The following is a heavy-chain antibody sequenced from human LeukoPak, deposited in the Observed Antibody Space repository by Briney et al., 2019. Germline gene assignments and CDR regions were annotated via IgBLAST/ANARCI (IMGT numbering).Heavy chain of an antibody. D-gene: IGHD2-2*01. Sequence: PGGSLRLSCAASGFTFSSYEMNWVRQAPGKGLEWVSYISSSGSTIYYADSVKGRFTISRDNAKNSLYLQMNSLRAEDTAVYYCARACVVGTYYYYYYMDVWGKGTTVTISS. CDR2: ISSSGSTI. J-gene: IGHJ6*03. CDR1: GFTFSSYE. V-gene: IGHV3-48*03. CDR3: ARACVVGTYYYYYYMDV.